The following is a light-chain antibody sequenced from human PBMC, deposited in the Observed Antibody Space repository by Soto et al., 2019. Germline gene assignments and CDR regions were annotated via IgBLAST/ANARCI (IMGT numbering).Light chain of an antibody. CDR1: SSNIGAGYD. V-gene: IGLV1-40*01. J-gene: IGLJ1*01. CDR3: QSYDSSRSGYYV. Sequence: QSVLTQPPSVSGAPGQRVTISCTGSSSNIGAGYDVHWYQQPPGTAPKFLIYGNSNRPSGVPDRFSGSKSGTSASLAITGLQAEDEADYYCQSYDSSRSGYYVFGTGTKLTVL. CDR2: GNS.